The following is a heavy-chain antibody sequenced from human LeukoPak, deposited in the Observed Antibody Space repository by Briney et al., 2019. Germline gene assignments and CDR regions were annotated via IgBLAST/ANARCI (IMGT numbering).Heavy chain of an antibody. CDR1: GYTFTSHG. CDR2: ISAYNGNT. CDR3: ARVRIAVAGTDFDF. J-gene: IGHJ4*02. D-gene: IGHD6-19*01. Sequence: ASVKVSCEASGYTFTSHGISWVRQAPGQGLEWMGWISAYNGNTDYAQKLQGRVTMTTDTSTSTAYMELRSLRSDDTAMYYCARVRIAVAGTDFDFWGQGTLVTVST. V-gene: IGHV1-18*01.